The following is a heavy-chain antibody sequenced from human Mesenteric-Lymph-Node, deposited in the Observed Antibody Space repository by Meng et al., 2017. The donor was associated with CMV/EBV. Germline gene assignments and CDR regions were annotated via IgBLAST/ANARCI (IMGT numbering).Heavy chain of an antibody. D-gene: IGHD2-2*01. J-gene: IGHJ3*02. CDR2: ISAYNGNI. CDR3: ARDPGVLRYCSSTSCQRTSAFDI. V-gene: IGHV1-18*01. Sequence: ASVKVSCKASGYTFTSYGISWVRQAPGQGLEWMGWISAYNGNINYAQKLQGRVTMTTDTSTSTAYMELRSLRSDDTAVYYCARDPGVLRYCSSTSCQRTSAFDIWGQGTMVTVSS. CDR1: GYTFTSYG.